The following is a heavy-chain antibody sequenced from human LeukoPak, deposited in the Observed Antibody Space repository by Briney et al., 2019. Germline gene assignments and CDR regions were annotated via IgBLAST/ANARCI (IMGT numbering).Heavy chain of an antibody. CDR1: GGSISSSSYY. J-gene: IGHJ5*02. D-gene: IGHD6-19*01. Sequence: PSETLSLTCTVSGGSISSSSYYWGWIRQPPGKGLEWIGSIYYSGSTYYNPSLKSRVTISVDTSKNQFSLKLSSVTAADTAVYYCARCPRGVAVADWFDPWGQGTLVTVSS. V-gene: IGHV4-39*01. CDR3: ARCPRGVAVADWFDP. CDR2: IYYSGST.